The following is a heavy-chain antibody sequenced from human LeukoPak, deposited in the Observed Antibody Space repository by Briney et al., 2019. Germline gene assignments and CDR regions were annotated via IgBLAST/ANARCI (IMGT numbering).Heavy chain of an antibody. D-gene: IGHD2-2*01. CDR3: ARDHCSSISCYLYFQH. CDR1: GGTFSSYA. Sequence: SVKVSCKASGGTFSSYAISWVRQAPGQGLEWMGGIIPIFGTANYAQKFQGRVTITADESTSTAYMELSSLRSEDTAVYYCARDHCSSISCYLYFQHWGQGTLVTVSS. V-gene: IGHV1-69*01. J-gene: IGHJ1*01. CDR2: IIPIFGTA.